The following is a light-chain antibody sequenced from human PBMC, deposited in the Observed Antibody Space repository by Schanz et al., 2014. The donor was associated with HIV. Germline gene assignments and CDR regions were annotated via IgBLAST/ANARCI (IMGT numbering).Light chain of an antibody. J-gene: IGKJ5*01. CDR3: QQYKIWPIT. CDR1: ESVSNN. Sequence: EIVMTQSPDTLSVSPGERATLSCRTSESVSNNLAWYQQKPGQAPRLLIYGASTRATGIPARFSGSGSGTEFTLTVSSLQSEDFALYYCQQYKIWPITFGRGTRLEIK. V-gene: IGKV3-15*01. CDR2: GAS.